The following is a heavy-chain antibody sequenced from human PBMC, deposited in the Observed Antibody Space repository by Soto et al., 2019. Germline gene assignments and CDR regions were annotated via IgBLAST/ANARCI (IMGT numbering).Heavy chain of an antibody. D-gene: IGHD2-2*01. Sequence: DVQLLESGGNLVQPGGSLRLSCAASGFSFSTYALTWVRQVPGKGLEWVSGISASGATTYYADSVKGRFTISRDNSKNTVFLHMTSLRAEDTALYYCAKWTDTVVEAALAGGAFDIWGQGTTVTVSS. V-gene: IGHV3-23*01. CDR1: GFSFSTYA. J-gene: IGHJ3*02. CDR3: AKWTDTVVEAALAGGAFDI. CDR2: ISASGATT.